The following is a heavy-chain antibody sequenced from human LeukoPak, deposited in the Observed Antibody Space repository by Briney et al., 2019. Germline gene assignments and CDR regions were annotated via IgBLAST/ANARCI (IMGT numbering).Heavy chain of an antibody. V-gene: IGHV6-1*01. J-gene: IGHJ5*02. CDR2: TYYRSKWYN. CDR3: ARDYVVRGAATNWFDP. Sequence: SQTLSLTCAISGDSVSSNSAAWNWIRQSPSRGLEWLGRTYYRSKWYNDYAVSVKSRITINPDTSKNQFSLQLNSVTPEDTAVYYCARDYVVRGAATNWFDPWGQGTLVTVSS. CDR1: GDSVSSNSAA. D-gene: IGHD3-10*01.